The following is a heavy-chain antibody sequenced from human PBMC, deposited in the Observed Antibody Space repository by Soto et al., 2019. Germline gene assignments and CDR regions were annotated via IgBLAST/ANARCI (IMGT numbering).Heavy chain of an antibody. J-gene: IGHJ5*02. Sequence: XETLSLTCTVSGCSISSYYWSWIRQPPGKGLEWIGYIYYSGSTNYNPSLKSRVTISVDTSKNQFSLKLSSVTAADTAVYYCARDRGYGDYDNWFDHWGQGTLVTVSS. CDR3: ARDRGYGDYDNWFDH. D-gene: IGHD4-17*01. CDR1: GCSISSYY. V-gene: IGHV4-59*01. CDR2: IYYSGST.